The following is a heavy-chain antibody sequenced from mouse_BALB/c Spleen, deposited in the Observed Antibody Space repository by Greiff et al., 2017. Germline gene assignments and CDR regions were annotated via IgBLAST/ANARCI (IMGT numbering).Heavy chain of an antibody. CDR3: AILSSPYYFDY. J-gene: IGHJ2*01. D-gene: IGHD1-1*01. Sequence: QVQLKESGAELAKPGASVKMSCKASGYTFTSYWMHWVKQRPGQGLEWIGYINPSTGYTEYNQKFKDKATLTADKSSSTAYMQLSSLTSEDSAVYYCAILSSPYYFDYWGQGTTLTVSS. CDR1: GYTFTSYW. V-gene: IGHV1-7*01. CDR2: INPSTGYT.